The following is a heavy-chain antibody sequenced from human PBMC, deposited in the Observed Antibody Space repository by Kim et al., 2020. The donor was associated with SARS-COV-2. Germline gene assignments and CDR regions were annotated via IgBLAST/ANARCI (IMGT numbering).Heavy chain of an antibody. Sequence: SVKVSCKASGGTFSSYTISWVRQAPGQGLEWMGGIIPIFGTGKYRQKFQGRVTITADESTSTAYMELSSLRSEDTAVYYCARSIGYDSYYYYGMDVWGQ. J-gene: IGHJ6*02. D-gene: IGHD5-12*01. CDR1: GGTFSSYT. CDR2: IIPIFGTG. CDR3: ARSIGYDSYYYYGMDV. V-gene: IGHV1-69*13.